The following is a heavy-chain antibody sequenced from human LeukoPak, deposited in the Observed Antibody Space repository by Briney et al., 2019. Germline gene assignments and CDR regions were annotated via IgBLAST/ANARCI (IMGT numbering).Heavy chain of an antibody. CDR2: IRYDGSNK. CDR1: GFTFSSYG. D-gene: IGHD3-10*01. CDR3: AKDLYDYGSGSLVNYFDY. V-gene: IGHV3-30*02. Sequence: GGSLRLSCAASGFTFSSYGMHWVRQAPGKGVEGVAFIRYDGSNKYYADSVKGRFTISRDNSKKTLYLQMNSLRAEDTAVYYCAKDLYDYGSGSLVNYFDYWGQRTLVTVSS. J-gene: IGHJ4*02.